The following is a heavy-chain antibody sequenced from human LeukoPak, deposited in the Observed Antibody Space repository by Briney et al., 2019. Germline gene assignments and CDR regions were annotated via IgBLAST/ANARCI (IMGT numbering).Heavy chain of an antibody. Sequence: ASVKVSCKASGYTFTAYYLHWVRQAPGQGLEWMGWINPNSGGTNYAQKFQGRVTMTRDTSISTAYMELSRLRSDDTAVFYCARENYYDSGGYYWGQGTLVTVSS. CDR2: INPNSGGT. D-gene: IGHD3-22*01. CDR1: GYTFTAYY. CDR3: ARENYYDSGGYY. V-gene: IGHV1-2*02. J-gene: IGHJ4*02.